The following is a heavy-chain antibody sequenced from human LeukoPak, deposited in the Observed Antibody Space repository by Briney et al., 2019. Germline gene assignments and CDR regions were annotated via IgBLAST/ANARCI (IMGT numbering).Heavy chain of an antibody. Sequence: SETLSLTCTVSGGSISSGSYYWSWIRQPAGKGLEWIGRIYTSGSTNYNPSLKSRVTISVDTSKNQFSLKLSSVTAADTAVYYCARDLKVPAAIGTLYYYYYYMDVWGKGTTVTISS. CDR1: GGSISSGSYY. CDR3: ARDLKVPAAIGTLYYYYYYMDV. J-gene: IGHJ6*03. V-gene: IGHV4-61*02. CDR2: IYTSGST. D-gene: IGHD2-2*02.